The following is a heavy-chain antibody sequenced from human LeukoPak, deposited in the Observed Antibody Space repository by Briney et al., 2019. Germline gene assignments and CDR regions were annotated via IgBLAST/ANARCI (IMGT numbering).Heavy chain of an antibody. D-gene: IGHD3-10*01. CDR3: ARAAFRFGDQWFDP. J-gene: IGHJ5*02. Sequence: LRLSCAASGFTFSSYAMSWVRQAPGKGLEWIGYIYYSGSTYYNPSLKSRVTISVDTSKNQFSLKLSSVTAADTVVYYCARAAFRFGDQWFDPWGQGTLVTVSS. CDR2: IYYSGST. V-gene: IGHV4-30-4*07. CDR1: GFTFSSYA.